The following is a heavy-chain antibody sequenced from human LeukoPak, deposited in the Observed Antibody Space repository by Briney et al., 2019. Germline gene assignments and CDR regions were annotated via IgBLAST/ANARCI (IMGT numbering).Heavy chain of an antibody. Sequence: SQTLSLTCAISGDSVSSSGSSWNCIRQSPSRGLEWLGRTYYRSKWYNNYALSVKSRITINPDTSKNQFSLQLNSVTPEDTAVYYCARGSSEPLYYFDSWGQGTLVTVSS. CDR2: TYYRSKWYN. CDR1: GDSVSSSGSS. CDR3: ARGSSEPLYYFDS. V-gene: IGHV6-1*01. D-gene: IGHD1-14*01. J-gene: IGHJ4*02.